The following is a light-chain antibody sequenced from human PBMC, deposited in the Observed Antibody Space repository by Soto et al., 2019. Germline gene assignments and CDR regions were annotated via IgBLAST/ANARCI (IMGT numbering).Light chain of an antibody. J-gene: IGLJ1*01. Sequence: QSALTQPASVSGSPGQSITISCTGTSSDIGYYDYVSWYQHHSGKAPKLIIYEVNNRPSGVSNRFSSSKSVNTASLTISGLQAEDEADYYCSSHSSSSAYYVFGTGTKVTVL. V-gene: IGLV2-14*01. CDR1: SSDIGYYDY. CDR3: SSHSSSSAYYV. CDR2: EVN.